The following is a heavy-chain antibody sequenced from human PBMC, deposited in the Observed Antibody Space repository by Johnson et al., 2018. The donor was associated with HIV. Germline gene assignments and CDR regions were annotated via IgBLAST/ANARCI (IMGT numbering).Heavy chain of an antibody. CDR1: GFTVSSNY. J-gene: IGHJ3*02. Sequence: VQLVESGGGLIQPGGSLRLSCAASGFTVSSNYMSWVRQAPGKGLEWVSAISGSGGSTYYADSVKGGFTISRDNSKNTPFLQINSRRAEDTDVYYCARVKSYGDYVGLDAFDIWGQGTMVTVSS. V-gene: IGHV3-66*03. D-gene: IGHD4-17*01. CDR3: ARVKSYGDYVGLDAFDI. CDR2: SGSGGST.